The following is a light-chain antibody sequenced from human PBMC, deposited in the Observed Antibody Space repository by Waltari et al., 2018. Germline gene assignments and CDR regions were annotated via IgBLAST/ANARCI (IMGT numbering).Light chain of an antibody. CDR1: QSLLHSNGYTY. V-gene: IGKV2-28*01. CDR2: WGS. CDR3: MQVLQTPRT. J-gene: IGKJ5*01. Sequence: DIVMTQSPLSLPVTPGEPASISCRSSQSLLHSNGYTYLDWYLQKPGQSPQVLIYWGSNRASGVPDRFSGSGSGTDCTLKISRVEAEDVGVYYCMQVLQTPRTFGQGTRLEIK.